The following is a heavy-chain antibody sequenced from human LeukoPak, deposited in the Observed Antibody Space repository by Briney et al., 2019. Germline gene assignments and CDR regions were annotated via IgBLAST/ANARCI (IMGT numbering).Heavy chain of an antibody. CDR3: AKYRYCSGGSCYELDF. Sequence: GGSLRLSCAASGFTFSSYSMNWVRQAPGKGLEWVAVISHDGSNKYHADSVKGRFTISRDNFKNTLYLQMNSLRAEDTAMYYCAKYRYCSGGSCYELDFWGQGTLVTVSS. CDR2: ISHDGSNK. J-gene: IGHJ4*02. V-gene: IGHV3-30*18. D-gene: IGHD2-15*01. CDR1: GFTFSSYS.